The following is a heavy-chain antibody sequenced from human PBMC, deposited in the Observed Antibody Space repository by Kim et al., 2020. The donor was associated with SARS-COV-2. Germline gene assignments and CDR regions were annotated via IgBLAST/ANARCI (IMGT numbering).Heavy chain of an antibody. V-gene: IGHV3-74*01. CDR2: INSDGSST. J-gene: IGHJ6*01. Sequence: GGSLRLSCAASGFTFSRYWMHWVRQAPGKGLVWVSRINSDGSSTTYADSVKGRFTISRDNAKNMLYLQMSSLRAEDTAVYYCARDRKRGDYDFYGMDVWGEGSTVTVSS. CDR3: ARDRKRGDYDFYGMDV. CDR1: GFTFSRYW. D-gene: IGHD3-3*01.